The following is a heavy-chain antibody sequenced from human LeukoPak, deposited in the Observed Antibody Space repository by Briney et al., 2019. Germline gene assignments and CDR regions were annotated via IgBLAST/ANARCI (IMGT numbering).Heavy chain of an antibody. CDR3: ARDSGHWFDP. Sequence: SVKVSCKASGGTFSSYAISWVREAPGQELEWMGRIIPILGIANYAQKFQGRVTLTRDTSTSTVYMDLTSLKSEDTAVYYCARDSGHWFDPWGQGTLVTVSS. J-gene: IGHJ5*02. CDR2: IIPILGIA. CDR1: GGTFSSYA. D-gene: IGHD3-10*01. V-gene: IGHV1-69*04.